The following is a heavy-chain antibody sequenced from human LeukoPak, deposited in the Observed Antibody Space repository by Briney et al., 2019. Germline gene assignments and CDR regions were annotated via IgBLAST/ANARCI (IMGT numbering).Heavy chain of an antibody. J-gene: IGHJ6*02. CDR2: IIPILGIA. CDR1: GGTFSSYA. Sequence: ALVKVSCKASGGTFSSYAISWVRQAPGQGLEWMGRIIPILGIANYAQKFQGRVTITADKSTSTAYMELSSLRSEDTAVYYCARVGTDYYYYGMDVWGQGTTVTVSS. D-gene: IGHD1-1*01. CDR3: ARVGTDYYYYGMDV. V-gene: IGHV1-69*04.